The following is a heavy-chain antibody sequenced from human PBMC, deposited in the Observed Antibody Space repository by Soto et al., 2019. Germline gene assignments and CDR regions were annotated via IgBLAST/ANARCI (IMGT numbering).Heavy chain of an antibody. CDR1: GYTFTSYG. CDR3: ARAMRIVGATTDYYYGMDV. V-gene: IGHV1-2*04. D-gene: IGHD1-26*01. CDR2: INPNSGGT. Sequence: SVKVSCKASGYTFTSYGISWVRQAPGQGLEWMGWINPNSGGTNYAQKFQGWVTMTRDTSISTAYMELSRLRSDDTAVYYCARAMRIVGATTDYYYGMDVWGQGTTVTVSS. J-gene: IGHJ6*02.